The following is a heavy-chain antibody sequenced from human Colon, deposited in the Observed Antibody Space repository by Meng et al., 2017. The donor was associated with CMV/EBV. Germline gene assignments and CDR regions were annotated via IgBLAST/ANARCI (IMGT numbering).Heavy chain of an antibody. D-gene: IGHD5-24*01. CDR2: IYGGGST. CDR1: GFTVSSNY. Sequence: GESLKISCAASGFTVSSNYMTWVRQAPGKGLEWVSVIYGGGSTYYAGSVKGRFTISRDNSKNTLYLQMNSLRAEDTAVYYCARGLEMATIPYFDYWGQGTLVTVSS. CDR3: ARGLEMATIPYFDY. V-gene: IGHV3-53*01. J-gene: IGHJ4*02.